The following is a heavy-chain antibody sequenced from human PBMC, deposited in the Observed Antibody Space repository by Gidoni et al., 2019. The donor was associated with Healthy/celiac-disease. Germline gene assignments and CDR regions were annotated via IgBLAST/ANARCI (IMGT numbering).Heavy chain of an antibody. V-gene: IGHV3-30-3*01. J-gene: IGHJ3*02. Sequence: QVQLVESGGGVVQPGRSLRLSCAASGFTFSSYAMHGVRQAPGKGLEWVAVISYDGSNKYYADSVKGRFTISRDNSKNTLYLQMNSLRAEDTAVYYCARDAAKRIVGARGPTRGHFDIWGQGTMVTVSS. CDR1: GFTFSSYA. CDR3: ARDAAKRIVGARGPTRGHFDI. CDR2: ISYDGSNK. D-gene: IGHD1-26*01.